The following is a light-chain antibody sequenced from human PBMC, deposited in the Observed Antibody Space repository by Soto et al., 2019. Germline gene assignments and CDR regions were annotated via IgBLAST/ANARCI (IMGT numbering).Light chain of an antibody. V-gene: IGKV3-11*01. Sequence: EIVLTQSPATLALSPGERTTLSCRASPSVISYFAGYQQKPGQAPRPPSYDASNSATGIPARFSGSGSGTDFTLTISSREPEDFAVYYCQQRSNWPRTFGQGTKLEIK. CDR3: QQRSNWPRT. CDR2: DAS. CDR1: PSVISY. J-gene: IGKJ2*01.